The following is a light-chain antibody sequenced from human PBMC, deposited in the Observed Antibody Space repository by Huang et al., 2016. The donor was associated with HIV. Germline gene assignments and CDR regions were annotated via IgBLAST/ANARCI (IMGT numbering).Light chain of an antibody. Sequence: EIVLTQSPGTLSLSPGERATLSCRASQSISSNYLAWYQQKPGQAPRLLIYGASNRATGIPHRFSGSGSGTDFTLTISRLEPEDVAVYYCQQYGSSPPWTFGQGTKVEIK. CDR2: GAS. V-gene: IGKV3-20*01. CDR1: QSISSNY. J-gene: IGKJ1*01. CDR3: QQYGSSPPWT.